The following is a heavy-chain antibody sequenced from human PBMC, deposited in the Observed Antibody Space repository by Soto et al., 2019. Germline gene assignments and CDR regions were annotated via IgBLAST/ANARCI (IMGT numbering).Heavy chain of an antibody. CDR1: GGSISSGGYY. Sequence: QVQLQESGPGLVKPSQTLSLTCTVSGGSISSGGYYWSWIRQHPGKGLEWIGYIYYSGSTYYNPSLKSRFTISVDTSKNQFSLKLSSVTAADTAVYYCARDRIAAAGTSTGYYGMDVWGQGTTVTVSS. J-gene: IGHJ6*02. CDR2: IYYSGST. V-gene: IGHV4-31*03. D-gene: IGHD6-13*01. CDR3: ARDRIAAAGTSTGYYGMDV.